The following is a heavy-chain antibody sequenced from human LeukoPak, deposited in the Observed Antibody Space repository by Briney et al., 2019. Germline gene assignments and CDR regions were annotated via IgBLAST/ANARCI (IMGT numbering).Heavy chain of an antibody. CDR1: GGSFSGYY. V-gene: IGHV4-34*01. J-gene: IGHJ4*02. CDR3: ARLGVARTYSSSWYVRCYFDY. CDR2: INHSGST. D-gene: IGHD6-13*01. Sequence: SETLSLTCAVYGGSFSGYYWSWIRQPPGKGLEWIGEINHSGSTNYNPSLKSRVTISVDTSKNQFSLKLSSVTAADTAVYYCARLGVARTYSSSWYVRCYFDYWGQGTLVTVSS.